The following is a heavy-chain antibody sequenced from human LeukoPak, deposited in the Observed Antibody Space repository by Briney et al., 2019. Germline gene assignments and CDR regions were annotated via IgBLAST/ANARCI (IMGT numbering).Heavy chain of an antibody. Sequence: KASETLSLTCTVSGGSISSYYWSWIRQPPGKGLEWIGYIYYSGSTNYNPSLKSRVTISVDTSKNQFFLKLSSVTAADTAVYYCARRLLGYSSSGFAAFDIWGQGTMVTVSS. J-gene: IGHJ3*02. D-gene: IGHD6-6*01. CDR2: IYYSGST. V-gene: IGHV4-59*08. CDR1: GGSISSYY. CDR3: ARRLLGYSSSGFAAFDI.